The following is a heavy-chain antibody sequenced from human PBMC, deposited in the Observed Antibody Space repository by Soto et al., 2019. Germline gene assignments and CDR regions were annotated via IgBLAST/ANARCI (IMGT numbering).Heavy chain of an antibody. Sequence: ASVKVSCKASGYTFTSYGISWVRQAPGQGLEWMGWISAYNGNTNYAQKLQGRVTMTTDTSTSTAYMELRSLRSDDTAVYYCARYVWVRFLESLPRFNDYWGQGTLVTVSS. J-gene: IGHJ4*02. D-gene: IGHD3-3*01. V-gene: IGHV1-18*04. CDR1: GYTFTSYG. CDR3: ARYVWVRFLESLPRFNDY. CDR2: ISAYNGNT.